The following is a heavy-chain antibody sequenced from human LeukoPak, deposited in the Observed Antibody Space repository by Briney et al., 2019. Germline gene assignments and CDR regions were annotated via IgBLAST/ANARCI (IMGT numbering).Heavy chain of an antibody. D-gene: IGHD5-12*01. CDR1: GYTFTSYG. Sequence: ASVKVSCKASGYTFTSYGITWVRQAPGQGLEWMGWISTYYGNTNYAQKLQGRVTMTTDTSTSTAYMELRSLRSDDTAVYYCAATRRSGYVIFDYWGQGTLVTVSS. J-gene: IGHJ4*02. CDR2: ISTYYGNT. V-gene: IGHV1-18*01. CDR3: AATRRSGYVIFDY.